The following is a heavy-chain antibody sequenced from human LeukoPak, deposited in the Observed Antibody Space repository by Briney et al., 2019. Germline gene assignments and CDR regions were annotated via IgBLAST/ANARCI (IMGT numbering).Heavy chain of an antibody. J-gene: IGHJ5*02. CDR3: ATGDRKFDP. CDR1: GYTFSSFD. Sequence: ASVKVSCKASGYTFSSFDINWVRQAPGQGLEWMGWMNPNSGNTGYAQKFQGRVTITRNTSISTAYMELSSLRSEDTAVYYCATGDRKFDPWGQGTLVTVSS. CDR2: MNPNSGNT. V-gene: IGHV1-8*01. D-gene: IGHD7-27*01.